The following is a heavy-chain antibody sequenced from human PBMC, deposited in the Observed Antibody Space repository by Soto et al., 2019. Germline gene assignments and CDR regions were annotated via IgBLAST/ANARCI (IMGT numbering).Heavy chain of an antibody. CDR1: GFTFSSTA. J-gene: IGHJ4*02. Sequence: SVKVSCKTSGFTFSSTAMQWVRQARGQRLGWIVWIVVGSGNTNYAQKFQERVTIARDMSTSTAYMELSSLRSEDTAVYYCAADGDFWSGHYGFDYWEKETLATVA. V-gene: IGHV1-58*02. CDR2: IVVGSGNT. CDR3: AADGDFWSGHYGFDY. D-gene: IGHD3-3*01.